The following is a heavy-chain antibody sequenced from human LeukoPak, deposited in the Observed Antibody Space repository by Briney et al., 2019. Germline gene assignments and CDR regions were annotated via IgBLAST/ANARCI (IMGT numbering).Heavy chain of an antibody. Sequence: SETLSLTCTVSNYSISPLYWGWIRQPPGKGLEFIGYIFYSGTTNFNPSLKSRVTLSVDTSKNQFSLRLNSVTAADTAVYYCARGGSAAKYYFDSWGQGTPVTVSS. CDR1: NYSISPLY. CDR2: IFYSGTT. D-gene: IGHD6-13*01. V-gene: IGHV4-59*11. J-gene: IGHJ4*02. CDR3: ARGGSAAKYYFDS.